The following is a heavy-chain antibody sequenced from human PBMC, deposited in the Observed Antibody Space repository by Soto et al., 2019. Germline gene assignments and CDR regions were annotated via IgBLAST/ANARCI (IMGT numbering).Heavy chain of an antibody. CDR2: ISAYNGNT. V-gene: IGHV1-18*01. CDR3: ARDRAQHDYGGNSADY. CDR1: GYTFTSYG. D-gene: IGHD4-17*01. J-gene: IGHJ4*02. Sequence: QVQLVQSGAEVKKPGASVKVSCKASGYTFTSYGISWVRQAPGQGLEWMGWISAYNGNTNYAQKLQGRVTMTTDTSTSTAYMELRSLRSDVTAVYYCARDRAQHDYGGNSADYWGQGTLVTVSS.